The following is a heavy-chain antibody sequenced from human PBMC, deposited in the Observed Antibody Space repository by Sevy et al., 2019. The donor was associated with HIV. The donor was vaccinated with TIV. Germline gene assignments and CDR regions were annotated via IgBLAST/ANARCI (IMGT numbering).Heavy chain of an antibody. D-gene: IGHD4-17*01. CDR3: AREYTRWPPYYFDY. V-gene: IGHV3-7*01. CDR1: GFTFSSYW. J-gene: IGHJ4*02. Sequence: GGSLRLSCAASGFTFSSYWMSWVRQAPGKGLEWVANIKQDGCEKYYVDSVKGRFTITRDNAKNSLYLQMNSLRAEDTGVYYCAREYTRWPPYYFDYWGQGTLVTVSS. CDR2: IKQDGCEK.